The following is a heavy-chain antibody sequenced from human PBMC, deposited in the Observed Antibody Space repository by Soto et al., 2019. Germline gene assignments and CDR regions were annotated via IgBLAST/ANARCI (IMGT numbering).Heavy chain of an antibody. CDR2: IYYSGST. V-gene: IGHV4-59*08. CDR1: GGSISSYY. J-gene: IGHJ4*02. Sequence: SETLSLTCTVSGGSISSYYWSWIRQPPGKGLEWIGYIYYSGSTNYNPSLKSRVTISVDTSKNQFSLKLSSVTAADTAVYYCARRWGSVFDFWGQGTLVTVSS. D-gene: IGHD3-10*01. CDR3: ARRWGSVFDF.